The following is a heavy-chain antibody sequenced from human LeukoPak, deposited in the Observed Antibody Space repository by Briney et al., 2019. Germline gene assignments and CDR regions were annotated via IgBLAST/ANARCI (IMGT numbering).Heavy chain of an antibody. V-gene: IGHV4-59*01. Sequence: PSETLSLTCTVSGGSISSYYWSWIRQPPGKGLEWIGYIYYSGSTNYNPSLKSRVTISVDTSKNQFSLKLSSVTAADTAVYYCAREANDYGGNYAFDYWGQGTLVTVSS. J-gene: IGHJ4*02. D-gene: IGHD4-23*01. CDR3: AREANDYGGNYAFDY. CDR2: IYYSGST. CDR1: GGSISSYY.